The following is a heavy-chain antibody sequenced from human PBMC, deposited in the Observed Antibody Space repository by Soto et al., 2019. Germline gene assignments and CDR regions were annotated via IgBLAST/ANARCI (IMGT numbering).Heavy chain of an antibody. J-gene: IGHJ5*02. CDR2: INPNIGGT. V-gene: IGHV1-2*04. D-gene: IGHD4-4*01. CDR3: ARSATVTRGWSEP. CDR1: GYTFTGYY. Sequence: ASVKVSCKASGYTFTGYYMHWVRQAPGQGLEWMGWINPNIGGTNYAQKFQGWVTMTRDTSISTAYMELSRLGSDDTAVYYCARSATVTRGWSEPWGQRTLVSDSS.